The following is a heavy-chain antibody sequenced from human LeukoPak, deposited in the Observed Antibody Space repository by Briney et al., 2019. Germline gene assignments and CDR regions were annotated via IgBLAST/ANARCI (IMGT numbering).Heavy chain of an antibody. CDR2: INPSGGST. D-gene: IGHD3-16*01. CDR1: GYTFTSYY. CDR3: ARATVSGVMGPYFQH. J-gene: IGHJ1*01. V-gene: IGHV1-46*03. Sequence: ASVKVSCKSSGYTFTSYYMHWVRQAPAQGLEWLGIINPSGGSTSYAQKFQGRVTMTRDTSTSTVYMELSSLRSEDTAVYYCARATVSGVMGPYFQHWGQGTLVTVSS.